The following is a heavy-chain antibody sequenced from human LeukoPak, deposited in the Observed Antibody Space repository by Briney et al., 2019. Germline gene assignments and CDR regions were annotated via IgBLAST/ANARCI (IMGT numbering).Heavy chain of an antibody. CDR3: AREDSRDALDI. CDR2: IGSGGRTI. J-gene: IGHJ3*02. D-gene: IGHD3-22*01. CDR1: GFTFSSFE. Sequence: HPGGSLRLSCEGSGFTFSSFEMNCVRQAPGKGLEWLSYIGSGGRTIYYADSVKGRFTISRDNARNSLYLQMNSLRAEDTAVYHCAREDSRDALDIWGQGTMVTVSS. V-gene: IGHV3-48*03.